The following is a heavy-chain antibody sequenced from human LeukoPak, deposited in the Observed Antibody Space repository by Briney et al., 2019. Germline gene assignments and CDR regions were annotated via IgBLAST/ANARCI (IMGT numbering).Heavy chain of an antibody. CDR3: ARARYYGSGSYKY. V-gene: IGHV3-11*04. D-gene: IGHD3-10*01. CDR2: IGSSGSTI. Sequence: GGSLRLSCAASGFTFSDYYMSWIRQAPGKGLEWVSYIGSSGSTIYYADSMKGRFTISRDNAKNSLYLQMNSLRAEDTAVYYCARARYYGSGSYKYWGQGTLVTVSS. J-gene: IGHJ4*02. CDR1: GFTFSDYY.